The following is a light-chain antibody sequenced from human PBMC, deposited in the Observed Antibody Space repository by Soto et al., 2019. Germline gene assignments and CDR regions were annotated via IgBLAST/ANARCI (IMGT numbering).Light chain of an antibody. CDR3: KQLNSYPQT. Sequence: IQLTQSPSSLSASVGDRVTITCQASRGISSYLAWYQQKPGKAPKLLVYSASTLQSGVPSRFSGSGSGPDFTLTIRSLQPEDSATYFCKQLNSYPQTFGQGTRLEIK. CDR2: SAS. CDR1: RGISSY. J-gene: IGKJ5*01. V-gene: IGKV1-9*01.